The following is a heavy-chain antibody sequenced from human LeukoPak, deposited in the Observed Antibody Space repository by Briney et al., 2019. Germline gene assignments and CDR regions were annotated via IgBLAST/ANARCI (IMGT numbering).Heavy chain of an antibody. V-gene: IGHV3-48*04. Sequence: PGGSLRLSCAASGFTFSSYSMNWVRQAPGKGLEWVSYISSSSSTIYYADSVKGRFTISRDNAKNSLYLQMNSLRAEDTAVYYCATLIVRATGGYYYYGMDVWGQGTTVTVSS. D-gene: IGHD1-26*01. CDR3: ATLIVRATGGYYYYGMDV. CDR1: GFTFSSYS. J-gene: IGHJ6*02. CDR2: ISSSSSTI.